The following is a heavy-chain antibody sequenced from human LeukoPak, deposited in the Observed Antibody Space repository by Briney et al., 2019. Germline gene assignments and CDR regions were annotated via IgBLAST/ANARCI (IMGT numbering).Heavy chain of an antibody. CDR3: ARAFSQYDFWSGYYGFDY. CDR1: GFTFSSYE. D-gene: IGHD3-3*01. Sequence: PGGSLRLSCAASGFTFSSYEMNWVRQAPGKGLEWVSYISSSGSTIYYADSVKGRFTISRDNAKNSLYLQMNSLRAEDTAVYYYARAFSQYDFWSGYYGFDYWGQGTLVTVSS. V-gene: IGHV3-48*03. J-gene: IGHJ4*02. CDR2: ISSSGSTI.